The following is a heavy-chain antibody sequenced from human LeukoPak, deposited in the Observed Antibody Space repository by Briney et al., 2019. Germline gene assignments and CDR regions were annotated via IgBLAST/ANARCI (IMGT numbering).Heavy chain of an antibody. V-gene: IGHV3-7*01. CDR2: IKTDGGEK. CDR3: ARDPFDSGDRYYGAFDL. Sequence: GGSLRLSCAASGFIFSSSWMSWVRQAPGKGLEWVANIKTDGGEKQYVDSVKGRFAISRDNAKNSLYLQMNSLRAEDTAVYYCARDPFDSGDRYYGAFDLWGQGTMVTVSS. D-gene: IGHD3-22*01. CDR1: GFIFSSSW. J-gene: IGHJ3*01.